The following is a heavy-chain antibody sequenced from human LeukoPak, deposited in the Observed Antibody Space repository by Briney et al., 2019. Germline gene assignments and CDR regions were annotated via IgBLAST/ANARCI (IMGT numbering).Heavy chain of an antibody. D-gene: IGHD6-6*01. J-gene: IGHJ4*02. Sequence: ASVKVSCKASGYTFTSYGISWVRQAPGQGLEWMGRIIPILGIANYAQKFQGRVTITADKSTSTAYMELSSLRSEDTAVYYCARKSSSSLETAFDYWGQGTLVTVSS. V-gene: IGHV1-69*04. CDR1: GYTFTSYG. CDR2: IIPILGIA. CDR3: ARKSSSSLETAFDY.